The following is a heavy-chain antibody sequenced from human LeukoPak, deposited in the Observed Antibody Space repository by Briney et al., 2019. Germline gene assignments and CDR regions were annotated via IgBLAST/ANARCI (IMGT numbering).Heavy chain of an antibody. D-gene: IGHD1-1*01. V-gene: IGHV3-53*01. J-gene: IGHJ5*02. CDR1: GFTFSSNY. CDR2: IYSDGST. Sequence: GGSLRLSCAASGFTFSSNYMSWVRQAPGTGLEWVSEIYSDGSTYYAASVKGRFSISRDKSKNTVYLQMNSLRAEDTAVYYCAKEIGYNWNDHNWFDPWGQGTLVTVSS. CDR3: AKEIGYNWNDHNWFDP.